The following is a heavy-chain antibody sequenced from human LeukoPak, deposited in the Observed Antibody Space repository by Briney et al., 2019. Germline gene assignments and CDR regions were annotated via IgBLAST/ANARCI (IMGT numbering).Heavy chain of an antibody. CDR2: IKWNSVIT. D-gene: IGHD4-17*01. Sequence: GGSLRLSCAAPGFTFVEYGIGWGRQALGEGLEWVSGIKWNSVITRYAESVNGRYTISRDNAKNSLYLQMNSLRVEDTAFYCCANIRGDGDSVGALDIWGQGTMVAVSS. CDR3: ANIRGDGDSVGALDI. V-gene: IGHV3-20*04. CDR1: GFTFVEYG. J-gene: IGHJ3*02.